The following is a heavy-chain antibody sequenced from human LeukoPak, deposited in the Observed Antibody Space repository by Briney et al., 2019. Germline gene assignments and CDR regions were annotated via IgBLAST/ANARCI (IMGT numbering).Heavy chain of an antibody. CDR2: IYYSGST. D-gene: IGHD6-19*01. CDR3: ARGDSMYSSGWYVY. Sequence: SETLSLTCTVSGGSISNYYWSWIRQPPGKGLEWIGYIYYSGSTNYNPSLKSRVTISVDTSKNQFSLKLSSVTAADTAVYYCARGDSMYSSGWYVYWGQGTLVTVSS. V-gene: IGHV4-59*01. CDR1: GGSISNYY. J-gene: IGHJ4*02.